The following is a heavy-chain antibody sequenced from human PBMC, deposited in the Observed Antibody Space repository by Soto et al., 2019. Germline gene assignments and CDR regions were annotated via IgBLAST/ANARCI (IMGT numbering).Heavy chain of an antibody. CDR1: VYIFAGYY. V-gene: IGHV1-2*04. Sequence: ASGKACCQASVYIFAGYYMHWVRQAPGQGHECMGWINPNSADTNYTQKFQGCVTMTRXTXXSXXXMXLXXLRSDDTAVYCCATPRISIAVSGETEYYFDNWG. CDR3: ATPRISIAVSGETEYYFDN. D-gene: IGHD6-19*01. J-gene: IGHJ4*01. CDR2: INPNSADT.